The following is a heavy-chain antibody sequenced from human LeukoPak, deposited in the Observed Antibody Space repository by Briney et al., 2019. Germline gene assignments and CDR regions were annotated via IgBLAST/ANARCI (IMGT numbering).Heavy chain of an antibody. CDR3: VRDDMWSGYYYFDY. CDR1: GGSISSSSYY. Sequence: SETLSLTCTVSGGSISSSSYYWGWIRQPPGKGLEWIGSIYYSGSTYYNPSLKSRVTISVDTSKNQFSLKLSSVTAADTAVYYCVRDDMWSGYYYFDYWGQGTLVTVSS. J-gene: IGHJ4*02. D-gene: IGHD3-3*01. V-gene: IGHV4-39*02. CDR2: IYYSGST.